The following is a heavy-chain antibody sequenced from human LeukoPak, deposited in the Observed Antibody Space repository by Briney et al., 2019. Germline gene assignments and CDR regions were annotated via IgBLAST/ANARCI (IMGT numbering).Heavy chain of an antibody. CDR3: AKGNRYAFDT. CDR2: ISYDGSNK. Sequence: GGSLRLSCAASGFTFSSYGMHWVRQAPGKGLEWVAVISYDGSNKYYADSVKGRFTISRDNSKNTLYLQMNSLRAEDTAVYYCAKGNRYAFDTWGQGTMVTVSS. J-gene: IGHJ3*02. D-gene: IGHD1-14*01. CDR1: GFTFSSYG. V-gene: IGHV3-30*18.